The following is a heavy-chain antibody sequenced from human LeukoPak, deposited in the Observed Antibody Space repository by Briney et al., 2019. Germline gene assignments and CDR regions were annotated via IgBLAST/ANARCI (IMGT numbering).Heavy chain of an antibody. Sequence: SETLSLTCAVSGGSISSSNWWSWVRQPPGKGLEWIGEIYHSGSTNYNPSLKSRVTISVDKSKNQFSLKLSSVTAADTAVYYCASTHLGYCSSVSCQNDYWGQGTLVTVSS. CDR2: IYHSGST. CDR3: ASTHLGYCSSVSCQNDY. J-gene: IGHJ4*02. CDR1: GGSISSSNW. D-gene: IGHD2-15*01. V-gene: IGHV4-4*02.